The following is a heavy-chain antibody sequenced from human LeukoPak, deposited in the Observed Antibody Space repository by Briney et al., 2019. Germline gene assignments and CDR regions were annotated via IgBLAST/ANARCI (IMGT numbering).Heavy chain of an antibody. Sequence: PSETLSLTCTVSGGSISNYYWSWIRQPPGKGLEWIGYIYNSGSTSYNPSLKSRVTISVDTSKNQFSLDLSSVTAADTAVYYCARGRVYYDSTGYYCWGQGTLVTVSS. V-gene: IGHV4-59*01. CDR1: GGSISNYY. CDR3: ARGRVYYDSTGYYC. J-gene: IGHJ4*02. D-gene: IGHD3-22*01. CDR2: IYNSGST.